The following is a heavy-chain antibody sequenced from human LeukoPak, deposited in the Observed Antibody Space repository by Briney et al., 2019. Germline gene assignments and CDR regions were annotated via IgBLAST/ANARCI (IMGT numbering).Heavy chain of an antibody. CDR2: MNPNSGNS. CDR1: GYTFTSYD. Sequence: ASVKVSCKASGYTFTSYDINWVRQATGQGLEWMGWMNPNSGNSGYAQKFQGRVTMTEDTSTDTAYMELSSLRSEDTAVYYCATPVDTAMDLDYWGQGTLVTVSS. J-gene: IGHJ4*02. V-gene: IGHV1-8*01. D-gene: IGHD5-18*01. CDR3: ATPVDTAMDLDY.